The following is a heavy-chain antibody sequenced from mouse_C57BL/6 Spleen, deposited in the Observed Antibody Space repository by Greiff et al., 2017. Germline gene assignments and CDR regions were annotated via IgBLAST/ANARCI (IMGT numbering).Heavy chain of an antibody. V-gene: IGHV1-52*01. Sequence: QVQLQQPGAELVRPGSSVKLSCKASGYTFTSYWMHWVKQRPIQGLEWIGNIDPSDSETHYNQKFKDKATLTVDKSSSTAYMQLRSLTSEDSAVYYCARAYDGYYGYFDVWGTGTTVTVSS. J-gene: IGHJ1*03. CDR1: GYTFTSYW. D-gene: IGHD2-3*01. CDR3: ARAYDGYYGYFDV. CDR2: IDPSDSET.